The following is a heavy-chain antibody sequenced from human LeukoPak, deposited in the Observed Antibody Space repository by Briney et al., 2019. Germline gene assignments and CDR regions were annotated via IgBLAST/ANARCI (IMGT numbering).Heavy chain of an antibody. J-gene: IGHJ6*02. V-gene: IGHV4-34*01. CDR1: GGSLSGYY. Sequence: NSSETLSLTCAVYGGSLSGYYWSWIRQPPGKGLEWIGDISHSGFTNYNPSLKSRVTISVDTSTNQFSLKLSFVTAADTAVYYCASMYGSGSYYNESPDHPNYYYYYGMDVWGQGTTVTVSS. CDR2: ISHSGFT. D-gene: IGHD3-10*01. CDR3: ASMYGSGSYYNESPDHPNYYYYYGMDV.